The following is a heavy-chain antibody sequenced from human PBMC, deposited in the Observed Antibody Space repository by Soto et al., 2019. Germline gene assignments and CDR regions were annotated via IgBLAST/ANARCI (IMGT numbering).Heavy chain of an antibody. D-gene: IGHD2-15*01. V-gene: IGHV1-69*13. CDR3: AKSSSGGSAAFDI. CDR2: IIPIFGTA. J-gene: IGHJ3*02. Sequence: SVKVSCKASGGTFSSYAISWVRQAPGQGLEWMGGIIPIFGTANYAQKFQGRVTITADESTSTAYMELSSLRSEDTAVYYCAKSSSGGSAAFDIWGQGTMVTVSS. CDR1: GGTFSSYA.